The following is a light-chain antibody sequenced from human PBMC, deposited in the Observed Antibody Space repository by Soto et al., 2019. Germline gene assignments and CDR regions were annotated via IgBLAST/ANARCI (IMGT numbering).Light chain of an antibody. CDR1: QGISSW. Sequence: DIQMTQSPSSVSASVGDRVTIPCRASQGISSWLAWYQQKPGKAPKLLIYAASSLQSGVPSRFSGRGPGTDLTLTISSLQPENFATCYSQHANSFPYTFGQGTKLEIK. V-gene: IGKV1-12*01. CDR2: AAS. CDR3: QHANSFPYT. J-gene: IGKJ2*01.